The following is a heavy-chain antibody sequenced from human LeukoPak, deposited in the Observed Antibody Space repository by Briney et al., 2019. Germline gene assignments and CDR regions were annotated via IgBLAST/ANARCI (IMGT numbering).Heavy chain of an antibody. CDR2: ISGSGGST. D-gene: IGHD1-1*01. J-gene: IGHJ4*02. CDR3: AKSLERYDY. V-gene: IGHV3-23*01. Sequence: GGSLRLSCAASGFTFDDYAMSWVRQAPGKGLEWVSAISGSGGSTYYADSVKGRFTISRDNSKNTLYLQMDSLRAEDTAVYYCAKSLERYDYWGQGTLVTVSS. CDR1: GFTFDDYA.